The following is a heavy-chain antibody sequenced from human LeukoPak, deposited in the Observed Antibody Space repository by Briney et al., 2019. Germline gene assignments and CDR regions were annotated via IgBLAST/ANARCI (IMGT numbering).Heavy chain of an antibody. CDR1: GYTFTGYY. D-gene: IGHD2-2*01. CDR3: AGELSRCSSTSCRDY. Sequence: ASVKVSCKASGYTFTGYYMHWVRQAPGRGLEWMGWINPNSGGTNYAQKFQGRVTMTRDTSISTAYMELSRLRSDDTAVYYCAGELSRCSSTSCRDYWGQGTLVTASS. V-gene: IGHV1-2*02. J-gene: IGHJ4*02. CDR2: INPNSGGT.